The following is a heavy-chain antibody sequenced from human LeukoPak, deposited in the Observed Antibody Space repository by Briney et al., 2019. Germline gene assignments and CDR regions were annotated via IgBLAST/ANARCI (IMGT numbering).Heavy chain of an antibody. J-gene: IGHJ4*02. D-gene: IGHD3-16*01. V-gene: IGHV3-73*01. CDR1: GCTFSSSA. Sequence: GGSLRLSCAASGCTFSSSAMHWVRQASGKGLEWVGRIRSKANSYATAYAASVKGRFTISRDDSKNTAYLQMNSLKTEDTAVYYCTRQDGVFQFDYWGQGTLVTVSS. CDR3: TRQDGVFQFDY. CDR2: IRSKANSYAT.